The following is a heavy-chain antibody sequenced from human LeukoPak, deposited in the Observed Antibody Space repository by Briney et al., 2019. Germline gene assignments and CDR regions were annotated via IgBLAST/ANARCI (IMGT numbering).Heavy chain of an antibody. J-gene: IGHJ4*02. CDR3: AKARDFWSGYEELIDY. D-gene: IGHD3-3*01. CDR2: INSDGSST. CDR1: GFTFSSYW. Sequence: GGSLRLSCAASGFTFSSYWMHWVRQAPGKGLVWVSRINSDGSSTSYADSVKGRFTISRDNAKNTLYLQMNSLRAEDTAVYYCAKARDFWSGYEELIDYWGQGTLVTVSS. V-gene: IGHV3-74*01.